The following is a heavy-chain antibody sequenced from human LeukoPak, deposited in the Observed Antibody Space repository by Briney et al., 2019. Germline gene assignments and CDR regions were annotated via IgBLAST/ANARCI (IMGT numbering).Heavy chain of an antibody. V-gene: IGHV3-21*01. D-gene: IGHD1-26*01. J-gene: IGHJ4*02. CDR2: ISSSSSYI. Sequence: GGSLRLSCAASGFTFSSYAMSWVRQAPGKGLEWVSSISSSSSYIYYADSVKGRFTISRDNAKNSLYLQMNSLRAEDTAVYYCASVGAQDYWGQGTLVTVSS. CDR3: ASVGAQDY. CDR1: GFTFSSYA.